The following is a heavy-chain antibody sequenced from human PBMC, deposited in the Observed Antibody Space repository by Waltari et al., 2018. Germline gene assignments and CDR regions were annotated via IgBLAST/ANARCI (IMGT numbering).Heavy chain of an antibody. CDR3: ATSPLRFLEWVNWFDP. CDR2: VDPEDGET. CDR1: GYTFTDYY. J-gene: IGHJ5*02. Sequence: EVQLVQSGAEVKKPGATVKISCKASGYTFTDYYMHWVQQAPGKGLEWMGRVDPEDGETIYEEKVQGRVTITADTSTDTAYMELTSLRSEDTAVYYCATSPLRFLEWVNWFDPWGQGTLVTVSS. V-gene: IGHV1-69-2*01. D-gene: IGHD3-3*01.